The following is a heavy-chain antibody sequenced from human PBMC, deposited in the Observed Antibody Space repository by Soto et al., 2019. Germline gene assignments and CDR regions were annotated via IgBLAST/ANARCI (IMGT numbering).Heavy chain of an antibody. CDR3: AKDSHLLPWWALSSHVDY. CDR2: ISGSGGST. J-gene: IGHJ4*02. Sequence: EVQLLESGGGLVQPGGSLRLSCAASGFTFSCYAMSWVRQAPGKGLEWVSAISGSGGSTYYADSVEGRFTISRDNSKNSLYLQMNSLRAEDTAVYYCAKDSHLLPWWALSSHVDYWGQVTLVTVSS. D-gene: IGHD1-26*01. V-gene: IGHV3-23*01. CDR1: GFTFSCYA.